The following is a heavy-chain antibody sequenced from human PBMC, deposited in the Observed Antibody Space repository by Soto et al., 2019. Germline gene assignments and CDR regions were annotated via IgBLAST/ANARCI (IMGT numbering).Heavy chain of an antibody. CDR2: INHSGST. Sequence: SETLSLTCAVYGGSFSGYYWSWIRQPPGKGLEWIGEINHSGSTNYNPSLKSRVTISVDTSKNQFSLKLSSVTAADTAVYYCARGPSSWYLNWLDPWGQGTLVTVSS. V-gene: IGHV4-34*01. CDR3: ARGPSSWYLNWLDP. D-gene: IGHD6-13*01. CDR1: GGSFSGYY. J-gene: IGHJ5*02.